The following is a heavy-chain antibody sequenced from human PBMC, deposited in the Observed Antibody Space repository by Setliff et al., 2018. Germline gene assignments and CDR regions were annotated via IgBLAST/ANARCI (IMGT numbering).Heavy chain of an antibody. D-gene: IGHD3-3*01. Sequence: PSETLSLTCNVSADSISSSYDYWAWIRQPPGKGLEWIGSIYNSGSTYYNPSLKSRVSISVDTSKNQFSLKLSSVTAADTAVYYCARGGTILEWLYAHDYWGQGTLVTVSS. CDR2: IYNSGST. CDR1: ADSISSSYDY. J-gene: IGHJ4*02. CDR3: ARGGTILEWLYAHDY. V-gene: IGHV4-39*01.